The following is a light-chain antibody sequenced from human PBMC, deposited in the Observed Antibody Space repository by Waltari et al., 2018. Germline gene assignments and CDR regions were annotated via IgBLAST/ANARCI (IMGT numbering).Light chain of an antibody. CDR2: GAS. J-gene: IGKJ4*01. CDR1: QSVYTN. V-gene: IGKV3-15*01. CDR3: QQYSHWPPLT. Sequence: EVVMTPSPATLSVSPGERATLSCRASQSVYTNLAWYTQKPCQVPRLLIYGASTRATGIPARFRGSGSGTEFTLTISSLHSEDFALYYCQQYSHWPPLTFGGGTKVDI.